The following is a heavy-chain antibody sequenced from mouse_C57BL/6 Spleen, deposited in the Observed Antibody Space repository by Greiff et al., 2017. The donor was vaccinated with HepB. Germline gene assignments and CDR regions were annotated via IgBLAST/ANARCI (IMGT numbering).Heavy chain of an antibody. D-gene: IGHD2-5*01. Sequence: QVQLKESGAELARPGASVKLSCKASGYTFTSYGISWVKQSTGQGLEWIGEIYPRSGNTYYNEKFKGKATLTADKSSSTAYMELRSLTSEDSAVYFCARRGSNYGGFDYWGQGTTLTVSS. CDR3: ARRGSNYGGFDY. CDR2: IYPRSGNT. V-gene: IGHV1-81*01. CDR1: GYTFTSYG. J-gene: IGHJ2*01.